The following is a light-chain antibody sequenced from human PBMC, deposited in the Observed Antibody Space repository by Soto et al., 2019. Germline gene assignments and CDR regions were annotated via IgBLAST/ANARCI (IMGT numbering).Light chain of an antibody. J-gene: IGKJ1*01. V-gene: IGKV1-6*02. CDR1: QDIRNE. CDR3: LQDYNYPRT. Sequence: AIQMTQSPSSLSAAVGDRVTITCRASQDIRNELGWYQQKPGKAPNLLIYAASSLHTGVPSRFIGSGSGTYFTLTISRLQPDDFATYYCLQDYNYPRTFGRGTKVEVK. CDR2: AAS.